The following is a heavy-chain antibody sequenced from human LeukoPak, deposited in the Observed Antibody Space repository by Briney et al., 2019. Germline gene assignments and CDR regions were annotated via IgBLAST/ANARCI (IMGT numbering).Heavy chain of an antibody. J-gene: IGHJ3*02. CDR3: ARVGLSGYNDAFDI. V-gene: IGHV4-4*07. CDR2: IYTSGST. Sequence: SEALSLTCTVSGGSISSYNWTWVRQPPGKGLEWIGGIYTSGSTNYNPSLKSRVPMSVDASKTQFSLNLSSVTAADTAVYYCARVGLSGYNDAFDIWGQGTMVTVSS. D-gene: IGHD3-22*01. CDR1: GGSISSYN.